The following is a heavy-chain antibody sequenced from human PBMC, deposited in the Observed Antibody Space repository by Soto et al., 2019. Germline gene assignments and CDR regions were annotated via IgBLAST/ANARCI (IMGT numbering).Heavy chain of an antibody. Sequence: EVQLVESEGGLVQRGGSLRLSCAASGFTFNYYWMHWVRQAPGQGLVWVSHIHSDGSTTTYADSVKGRVTISRDNAKNTLYLQMNSTGAEDTAVYYCVRGDKGGFDLWGAGTTVTVS. CDR1: GFTFNYYW. CDR3: VRGDKGGFDL. CDR2: IHSDGSTT. J-gene: IGHJ3*01. D-gene: IGHD2-21*02. V-gene: IGHV3-74*01.